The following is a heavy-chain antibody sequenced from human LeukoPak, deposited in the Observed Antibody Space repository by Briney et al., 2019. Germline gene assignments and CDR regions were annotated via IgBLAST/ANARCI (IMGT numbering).Heavy chain of an antibody. J-gene: IGHJ6*03. CDR2: IRYDGSNK. CDR3: ARGEFGDNYYFYMDG. V-gene: IGHV3-30*02. Sequence: GGSLRLSCAVSGFTFSSYGMHWVRQAPGKGLEWVAFIRYDGSNKYYADSVKGRFTISRDNSKNTLDLQMNSLRAEDTSVYYCARGEFGDNYYFYMDGWGKGTTVTVSS. D-gene: IGHD2/OR15-2a*01. CDR1: GFTFSSYG.